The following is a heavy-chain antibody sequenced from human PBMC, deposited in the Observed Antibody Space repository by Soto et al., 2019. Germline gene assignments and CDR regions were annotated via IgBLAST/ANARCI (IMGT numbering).Heavy chain of an antibody. CDR3: ARSSIMWGDTDLGY. J-gene: IGHJ4*02. Sequence: SGTLALTCTVSGGSISSGDYYWSWILQPPGKGLEWIVYIYYSWSTYYDPSLKSLVTISVDTSKNQFSLKLSSVTAAETAVYYCARSSIMWGDTDLGYWGQGTLVTVSS. V-gene: IGHV4-30-4*01. D-gene: IGHD5-18*01. CDR2: IYYSWST. CDR1: GGSISSGDYY.